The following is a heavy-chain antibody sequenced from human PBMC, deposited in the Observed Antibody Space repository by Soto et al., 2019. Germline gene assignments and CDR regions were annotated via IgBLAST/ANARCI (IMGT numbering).Heavy chain of an antibody. CDR1: GFTFSSYG. V-gene: IGHV3-33*01. J-gene: IGHJ6*02. D-gene: IGHD6-13*01. CDR3: ARDRIAAVGTPYYCYGMDV. CDR2: IWYDGSNK. Sequence: QVQLVESGGGVVQPGRSLRLSCAASGFTFSSYGMHWVRQAPGKGLEWVAVIWYDGSNKYYADSVKGRFTISRDNSKNTLYLQMNSLRAEDTAVYYCARDRIAAVGTPYYCYGMDVWGQGTTVTVSS.